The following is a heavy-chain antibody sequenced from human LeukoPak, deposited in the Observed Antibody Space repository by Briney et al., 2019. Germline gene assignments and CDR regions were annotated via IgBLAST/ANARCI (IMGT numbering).Heavy chain of an antibody. CDR2: INPHSGGT. CDR3: ARRIAAAGSWWFDP. J-gene: IGHJ5*02. D-gene: IGHD6-13*01. Sequence: ASVKVSCKASGYTFTGYYMHWVRHAPGQWLEWMGRINPHSGGTNCAQKFQGRVTMTRDTCISTACRELSRVRSDDTAVYYCARRIAAAGSWWFDPWGQGTLVTVSS. V-gene: IGHV1-2*06. CDR1: GYTFTGYY.